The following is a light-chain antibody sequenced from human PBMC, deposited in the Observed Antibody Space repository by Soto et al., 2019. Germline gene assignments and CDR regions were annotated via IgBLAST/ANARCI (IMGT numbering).Light chain of an antibody. Sequence: EIVLTQSPATLSLSPGERATLSCRASQSVSSKLAWYQQKPGQAPRLRMYGASTRATGVPDRFSGSGAGTECTRTISSLQSEDFAFYHGQQYESWPLTVGGGTKVDIK. CDR2: GAS. CDR1: QSVSSK. J-gene: IGKJ4*01. V-gene: IGKV3-15*01. CDR3: QQYESWPLT.